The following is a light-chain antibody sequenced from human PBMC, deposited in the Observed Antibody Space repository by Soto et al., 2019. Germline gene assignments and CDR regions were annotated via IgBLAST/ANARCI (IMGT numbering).Light chain of an antibody. V-gene: IGKV1-39*01. Sequence: DIQMNQSTSTRSASADIPVTITCRASESIDNWLAWYQQKAGKAPKLLIYAASSLQSGVPSRFSGSGSGTDFTLTISSLQPEDFASYYCQQSFSTPPTFGQGTKVDIK. J-gene: IGKJ1*01. CDR1: ESIDNW. CDR2: AAS. CDR3: QQSFSTPPT.